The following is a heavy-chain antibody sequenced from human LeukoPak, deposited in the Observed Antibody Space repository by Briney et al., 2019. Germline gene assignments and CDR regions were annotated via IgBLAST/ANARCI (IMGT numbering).Heavy chain of an antibody. CDR3: AKVGNYDFWSGESLLGPGHPGHVV. CDR1: GYTFSSYA. CDR2: ISYDGSNK. Sequence: PGRSLRLSCAASGYTFSSYAMHWVRQAPGKGLEWVAVISYDGSNKYCADSVKGRFTISRDNSKNTLYLQMNSLRAEDTAVYYCAKVGNYDFWSGESLLGPGHPGHVVWGQGTLVTVSS. D-gene: IGHD3-3*01. V-gene: IGHV3-30-3*01. J-gene: IGHJ4*02.